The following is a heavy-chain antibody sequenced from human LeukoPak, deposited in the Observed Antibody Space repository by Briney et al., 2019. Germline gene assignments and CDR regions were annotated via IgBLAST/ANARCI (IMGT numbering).Heavy chain of an antibody. V-gene: IGHV3-53*01. Sequence: GGSLRLSCAASGFTVSSNYMSWVRQAPGKGLEWVSVIYSGGSTYYADSVKGRFTVSRDNSKNTLHLQMDSLRAEDTAVYYCARVKKSTVGIFDYWGQGTLVTVSS. CDR1: GFTVSSNY. CDR3: ARVKKSTVGIFDY. D-gene: IGHD4-11*01. CDR2: IYSGGST. J-gene: IGHJ4*02.